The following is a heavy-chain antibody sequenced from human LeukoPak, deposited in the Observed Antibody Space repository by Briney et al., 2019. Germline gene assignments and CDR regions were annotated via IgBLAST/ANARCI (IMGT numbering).Heavy chain of an antibody. CDR2: IYTSGST. Sequence: SETLSLTCTVSGGSISSYYWSWIRQPDGKGLEWIGRIYTSGSTNYNPSLKSRVTMSVDTSKNQFSLKLSSVTAADTAVYYCARDVYSGYDSYRYYYYMDVWGKGTTVTISS. V-gene: IGHV4-4*07. J-gene: IGHJ6*03. D-gene: IGHD5-12*01. CDR3: ARDVYSGYDSYRYYYYMDV. CDR1: GGSISSYY.